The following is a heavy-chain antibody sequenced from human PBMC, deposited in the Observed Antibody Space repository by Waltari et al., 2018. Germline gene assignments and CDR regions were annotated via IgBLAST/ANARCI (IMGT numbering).Heavy chain of an antibody. J-gene: IGHJ5*02. CDR3: AKLRPAGSWFDP. V-gene: IGHV3-23*03. CDR1: GFTFSSYA. Sequence: EVQLLESGGGLVQPGGSLRLSCAASGFTFSSYAMRWVRQAPGKGLEWVSVIYSGGSSTYYADSVKGRFTISRDNSKNTLYLQMNSLRAEDTAVYYCAKLRPAGSWFDPWGQGTLVTVSS. D-gene: IGHD3-16*01. CDR2: IYSGGSST.